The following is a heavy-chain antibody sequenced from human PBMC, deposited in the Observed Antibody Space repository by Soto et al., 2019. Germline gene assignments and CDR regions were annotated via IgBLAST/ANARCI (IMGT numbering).Heavy chain of an antibody. Sequence: SETLSLTCTVSGGSISSYYWSWIRQPPGKGLEWIGYIYYSGSTNYNPSLKSRVTISVDTSKNQFSLKLSSVTAADTAVYYCARGNINTIFGVVMGYYFDYWGQGTLVTVSS. CDR3: ARGNINTIFGVVMGYYFDY. J-gene: IGHJ4*02. D-gene: IGHD3-3*01. V-gene: IGHV4-59*01. CDR1: GGSISSYY. CDR2: IYYSGST.